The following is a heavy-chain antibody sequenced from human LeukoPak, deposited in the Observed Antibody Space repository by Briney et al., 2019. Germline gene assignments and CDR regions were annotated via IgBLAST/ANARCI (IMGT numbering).Heavy chain of an antibody. D-gene: IGHD2-2*02. CDR2: IYTSGST. CDR1: GGSISSGSYY. J-gene: IGHJ4*02. CDR3: ASINCSSTSCYIDY. V-gene: IGHV4-61*02. Sequence: SETLSLTCTVSGGSISSGSYYWSWIRQPAGKGLEWIGRIYTSGSTNYNPPLKSRVTISVDTSKNQFSLKLSSVTAADTAVYYCASINCSSTSCYIDYWGQGTLVTVSS.